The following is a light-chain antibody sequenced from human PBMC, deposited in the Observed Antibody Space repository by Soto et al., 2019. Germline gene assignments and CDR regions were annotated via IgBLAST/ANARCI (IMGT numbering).Light chain of an antibody. CDR1: QSVSSY. CDR2: GAS. V-gene: IGKV3-15*01. Sequence: EIVMTQSPATLSVSPGERATLSCRASQSVSSYLAWYQQKPGQAPRLLIYGASTRATGIPARFSGSGSGTYFSLTISILQYEDVAVSYSQQYNHWPPVTRGHGRRQEIK. J-gene: IGKJ5*01. CDR3: QQYNHWPPVT.